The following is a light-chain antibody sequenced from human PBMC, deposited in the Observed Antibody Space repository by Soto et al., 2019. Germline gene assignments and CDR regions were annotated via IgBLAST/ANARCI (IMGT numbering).Light chain of an antibody. CDR3: MQALQTPRT. V-gene: IGKV2-28*01. CDR2: LGS. Sequence: DIVMTQSPLSLPVTPGEPASISCRSSQSLLHGNGYNYLDWYLQKPGQSPQLLIYLGSNRASGVTDRFSGSGSGTDFTLKISRVEAEDVGVYYCMQALQTPRTFGQGTKVEIK. CDR1: QSLLHGNGYNY. J-gene: IGKJ1*01.